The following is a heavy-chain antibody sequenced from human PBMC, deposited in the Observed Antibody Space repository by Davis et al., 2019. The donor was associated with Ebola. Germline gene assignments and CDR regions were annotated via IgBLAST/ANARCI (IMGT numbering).Heavy chain of an antibody. CDR1: GGSISSSSYY. CDR3: ARGRYGSGSYYTSYYYGMDV. D-gene: IGHD3-10*01. CDR2: IYYSGST. V-gene: IGHV4-39*01. Sequence: SETLSLTCTVSGGSISSSSYYWGWIRQPPGKGLEWFGSIYYSGSTYYNPSLKSRVTISVDTSKNQFSLKLSSVTAADTAVYYCARGRYGSGSYYTSYYYGMDVWGQGTTVTVSS. J-gene: IGHJ6*02.